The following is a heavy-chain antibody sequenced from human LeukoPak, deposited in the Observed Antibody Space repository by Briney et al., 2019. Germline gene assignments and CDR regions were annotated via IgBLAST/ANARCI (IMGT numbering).Heavy chain of an antibody. CDR2: ISGSGGST. J-gene: IGHJ6*03. CDR3: AKGGDFWSGYSRGYYMDV. Sequence: AISGSGGSTYYADSVKGRFTISRDNSKNTLYLQMNSLRAEDTAVYYCAKGGDFWSGYSRGYYMDVWGKGTTVTVSS. V-gene: IGHV3-23*01. D-gene: IGHD3-3*01.